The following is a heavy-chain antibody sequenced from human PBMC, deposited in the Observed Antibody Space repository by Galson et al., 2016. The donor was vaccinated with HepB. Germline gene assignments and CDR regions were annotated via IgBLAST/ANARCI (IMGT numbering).Heavy chain of an antibody. V-gene: IGHV4-39*01. CDR1: GGDISSDNYY. Sequence: SETLSLTCSVSGGDISSDNYYWGWIRQPPGKGLEWIGTIYYSVSDYYNPSLKSRLTMSIDTSKNQLSLTLTSVTAADTAFYYCVSTADHLTRFCSGGSCYVVDYWGQGALVTVSS. D-gene: IGHD2-15*01. CDR3: VSTADHLTRFCSGGSCYVVDY. CDR2: IYYSVSD. J-gene: IGHJ4*02.